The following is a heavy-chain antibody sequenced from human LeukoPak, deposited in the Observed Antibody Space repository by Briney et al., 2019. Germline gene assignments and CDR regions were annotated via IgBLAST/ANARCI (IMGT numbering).Heavy chain of an antibody. D-gene: IGHD2-2*01. CDR1: GFTFSSYS. V-gene: IGHV3-21*01. J-gene: IGHJ6*02. CDR3: ARGLNCSSTSCYSGYGMDV. Sequence: GGSLRLSCAASGFTFSSYSMNWVRQAPGKGLEWVSSISSSSSYIYYADSVKGRFTISRDNAKNSLYLQMNSPRAEDTAVYYCARGLNCSSTSCYSGYGMDVWGQGTTVTVSS. CDR2: ISSSSSYI.